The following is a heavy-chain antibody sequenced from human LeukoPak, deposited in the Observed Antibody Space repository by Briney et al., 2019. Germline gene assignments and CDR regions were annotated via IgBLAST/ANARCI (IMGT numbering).Heavy chain of an antibody. D-gene: IGHD2-21*01. CDR1: GFTFSAFW. V-gene: IGHV3-7*01. CDR2: IKEDGSER. J-gene: IGHJ4*02. CDR3: ARYTVPFCGGDCYSQFLDY. Sequence: PGGSLRLSCAASGFTFSAFWMSWVRQDPGKGLEWVGNIKEDGSERHYVDSVKGRFTISRDNAENSLYLQMSSLRVEDTAVYYCARYTVPFCGGDCYSQFLDYWGQGALVTVSP.